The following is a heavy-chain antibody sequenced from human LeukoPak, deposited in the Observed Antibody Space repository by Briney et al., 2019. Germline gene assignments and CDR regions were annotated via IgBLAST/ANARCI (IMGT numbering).Heavy chain of an antibody. CDR1: GYTFTSYA. Sequence: GASVKVSCKASGYTFTSYAMNWVRQAPGQGLEWMGWINTNTGNPTYAQGFTGRFVFSLDTSVSTAYLQISSLKAEDTAVYYCARDLEASGHPIWFDPWGQGTLVTVSS. CDR3: ARDLEASGHPIWFDP. D-gene: IGHD6-19*01. V-gene: IGHV7-4-1*02. CDR2: INTNTGNP. J-gene: IGHJ5*02.